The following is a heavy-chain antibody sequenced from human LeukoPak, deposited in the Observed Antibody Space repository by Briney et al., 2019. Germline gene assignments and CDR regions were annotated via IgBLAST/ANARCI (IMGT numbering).Heavy chain of an antibody. J-gene: IGHJ4*02. V-gene: IGHV3-11*04. Sequence: GGSLRLSCAASGFTVSSNYMSWVRQAPGKGLEWVSSISRSATTIYYADSVKGRFTISRDNAKNSLYLQMNSLRAEDTAVYFCARVGALSSSWLLYWGQGTLVTVSS. CDR1: GFTVSSNY. CDR2: ISRSATTI. D-gene: IGHD6-13*01. CDR3: ARVGALSSSWLLY.